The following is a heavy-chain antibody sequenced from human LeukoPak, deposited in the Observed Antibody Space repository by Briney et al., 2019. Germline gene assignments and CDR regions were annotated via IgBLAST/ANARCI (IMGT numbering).Heavy chain of an antibody. D-gene: IGHD2-15*01. J-gene: IGHJ4*02. CDR1: GFIFTTNG. Sequence: GGSLRLSCAASGFIFTTNGLNWVRQASGKGREWVSGISPGDGTWTYYADSVKGRFTISRDNSKNTVYLQMSSLRAEDTGVYYCATAVAATDHWGQGTLVTVSS. CDR2: ISPGDGTWT. V-gene: IGHV3-23*01. CDR3: ATAVAATDH.